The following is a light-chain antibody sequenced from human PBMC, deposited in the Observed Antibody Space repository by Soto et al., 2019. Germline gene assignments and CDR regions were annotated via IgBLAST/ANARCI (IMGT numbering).Light chain of an antibody. Sequence: QSVLAQPASVSGSPGQSITISCTGTSSDVGGYDYVSWYQQLPGKAPKLLIYDVNNRPSGVSHRFSGSKSGNTASLTISGLQAEDEADYYCCSYTSISSLVFGTGTKVTVL. CDR2: DVN. V-gene: IGLV2-14*01. CDR1: SSDVGGYDY. CDR3: CSYTSISSLV. J-gene: IGLJ1*01.